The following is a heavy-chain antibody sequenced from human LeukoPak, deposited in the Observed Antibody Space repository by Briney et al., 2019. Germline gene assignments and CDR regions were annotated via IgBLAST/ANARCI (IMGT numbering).Heavy chain of an antibody. J-gene: IGHJ4*02. V-gene: IGHV4-39*01. Sequence: SETLSLTCTVSGGSISSSSSYWDWIRQPPGKGLEWIGSIYYSGSTYYNPSLKSRVTISVDTSKNQFSLKLSSVTAADTAVYYCSRREYSSSSVFYYWGQGNLVTVSS. CDR3: SRREYSSSSVFYY. D-gene: IGHD6-6*01. CDR2: IYYSGST. CDR1: GGSISSSSSY.